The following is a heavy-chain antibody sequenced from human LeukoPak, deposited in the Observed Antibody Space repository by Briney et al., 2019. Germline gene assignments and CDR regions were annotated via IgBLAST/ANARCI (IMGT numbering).Heavy chain of an antibody. CDR1: GGSFSGYY. Sequence: SETLSLTCAVYGGSFSGYYWSWIRQPPGKGLEWIGEINHSGSTNYNPSLKSRVTISVDTSKNQFSLKLSSVTAADTAVYYCARTSRDYYGSSDYWGQGALVTVSS. CDR2: INHSGST. D-gene: IGHD3-10*01. J-gene: IGHJ4*02. CDR3: ARTSRDYYGSSDY. V-gene: IGHV4-34*01.